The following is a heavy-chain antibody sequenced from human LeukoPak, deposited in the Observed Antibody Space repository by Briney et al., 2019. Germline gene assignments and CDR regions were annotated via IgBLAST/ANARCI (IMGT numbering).Heavy chain of an antibody. CDR1: GFTFRSNW. J-gene: IGHJ5*02. D-gene: IGHD2-2*01. CDR3: ARAGGYCSSTSCYNWVDP. CDR2: INPEGSRT. V-gene: IGHV3-74*01. Sequence: GGSLRLSCAASGFTFRSNWMHWVRQAPGKGLVWVARINPEGSRTSYAGSVKGRFTTSRGNAKNTLYLQMNSLRAEDTAVYYCARAGGYCSSTSCYNWVDPWGQGTLVTVSS.